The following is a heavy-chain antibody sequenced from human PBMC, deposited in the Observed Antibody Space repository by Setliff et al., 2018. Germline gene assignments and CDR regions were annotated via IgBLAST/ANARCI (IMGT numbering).Heavy chain of an antibody. J-gene: IGHJ4*02. CDR1: GDSFTTFY. Sequence: ASVKVSCKASGDSFTTFYIHWVRQAPGQGLEWMMMINPNGDRTTYAQKFQGRVTMTRDTSTSTVYMELSSLRSEDTAVYYCARSTSWFSTNYWGQGTPVTVSS. D-gene: IGHD2-2*01. CDR3: ARSTSWFSTNY. CDR2: INPNGDRT. V-gene: IGHV1-46*03.